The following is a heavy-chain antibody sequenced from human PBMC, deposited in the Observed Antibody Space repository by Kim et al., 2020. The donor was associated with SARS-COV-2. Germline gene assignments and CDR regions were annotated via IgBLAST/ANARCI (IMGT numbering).Heavy chain of an antibody. CDR3: ARKEEIAAAGPSWFDP. CDR2: IIPIFGTA. Sequence: SVKVSCKASGGTFSSYAISWVRQAPGQGLEWMGGIIPIFGTANYAQKFQGRVTITADESTSTAYMELSSLRSEDTAVYYCARKEEIAAAGPSWFDPWGQGTLVTVSS. J-gene: IGHJ5*02. D-gene: IGHD6-13*01. V-gene: IGHV1-69*13. CDR1: GGTFSSYA.